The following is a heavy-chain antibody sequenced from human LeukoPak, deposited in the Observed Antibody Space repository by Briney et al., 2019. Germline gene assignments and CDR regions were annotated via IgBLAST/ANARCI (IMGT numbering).Heavy chain of an antibody. J-gene: IGHJ4*02. CDR3: ARRGAGLRYFDWLLLDY. Sequence: SVKVSCKASGCTFSSYAIRWVRQAPGQGLAWMGGFNPIFGTANYAQKFQGRVTITTDESTSTAYMELSSLRSEDTAVYYCARRGAGLRYFDWLLLDYWGQGTLVTVSS. V-gene: IGHV1-69*05. CDR1: GCTFSSYA. D-gene: IGHD3-9*01. CDR2: FNPIFGTA.